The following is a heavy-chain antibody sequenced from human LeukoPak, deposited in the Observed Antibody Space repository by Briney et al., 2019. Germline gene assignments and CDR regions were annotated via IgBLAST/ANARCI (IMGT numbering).Heavy chain of an antibody. J-gene: IGHJ6*03. CDR2: IYYSGST. Sequence: SETLSLTCTVSGGSISSHYWSRIRQPPGKGLEWIGYIYYSGSTTYNPSLKSRVTISVDTSKNQFSLKLSSVTAADTAVYYCARESVNIVVVPAAARPSYYYYYMDVWGKGTTVTVSS. D-gene: IGHD2-2*01. CDR1: GGSISSHY. CDR3: ARESVNIVVVPAAARPSYYYYYMDV. V-gene: IGHV4-59*11.